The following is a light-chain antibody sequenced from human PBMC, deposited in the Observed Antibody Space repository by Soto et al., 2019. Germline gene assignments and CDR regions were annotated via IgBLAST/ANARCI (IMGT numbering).Light chain of an antibody. CDR2: DVT. CDR1: SSDVGGYNY. V-gene: IGLV2-14*03. Sequence: QFVLPQPASVSGSPGQSITISCTGTSSDVGGYNYVSWYQQHPGKAPKLMISDVTNRPSGVSNRFSGSKSGNTASLTISGLQAEDEAEYYCSSCTSSTTFVFGTGTKVTVL. J-gene: IGLJ1*01. CDR3: SSCTSSTTFV.